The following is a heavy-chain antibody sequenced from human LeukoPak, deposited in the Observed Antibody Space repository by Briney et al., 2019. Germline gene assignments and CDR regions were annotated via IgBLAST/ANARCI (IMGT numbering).Heavy chain of an antibody. CDR3: AKEYYGSPEADV. Sequence: SGGSLRLSCAASGFIFSSYGMHWVCQAPGKGLEWVAFIRYDGSNKYYADSVKGRFTISRDNSKNTLYLQMNSLRAKDTAVYYCAKEYYGSPEADVWGKGTTVTISS. CDR1: GFIFSSYG. V-gene: IGHV3-30*02. D-gene: IGHD3-3*01. J-gene: IGHJ6*04. CDR2: IRYDGSNK.